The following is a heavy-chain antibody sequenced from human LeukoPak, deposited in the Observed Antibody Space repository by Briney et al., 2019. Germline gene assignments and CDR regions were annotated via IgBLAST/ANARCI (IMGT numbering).Heavy chain of an antibody. D-gene: IGHD1-1*01. V-gene: IGHV3-7*01. CDR3: LFTGAITMNFDY. J-gene: IGHJ4*02. CDR1: GFTFSSYW. Sequence: GGSLRLSCAASGFTFSSYWMSWVRQAPGKGLEWVANIKQDGSENYYVDSVKGRFTISRDNAKNSLYLQMNSLRAEDTAVYYCLFTGAITMNFDYWGQGTLVTVSS. CDR2: IKQDGSEN.